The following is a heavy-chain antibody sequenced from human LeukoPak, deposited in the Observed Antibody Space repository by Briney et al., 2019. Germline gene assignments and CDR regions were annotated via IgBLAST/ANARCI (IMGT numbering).Heavy chain of an antibody. CDR1: GYTITGYY. Sequence: ASVKVSCKASGYTITGYYIHWVRQAPGQGLEWMGWINPNSGDKNYAQKFQGRVTMTRDTSINTAFMELSRLRSDDTAVYYCARDRHWNQGNFDYWGQGTLVTVSS. J-gene: IGHJ4*02. CDR3: ARDRHWNQGNFDY. D-gene: IGHD1-1*01. CDR2: INPNSGDK. V-gene: IGHV1-2*02.